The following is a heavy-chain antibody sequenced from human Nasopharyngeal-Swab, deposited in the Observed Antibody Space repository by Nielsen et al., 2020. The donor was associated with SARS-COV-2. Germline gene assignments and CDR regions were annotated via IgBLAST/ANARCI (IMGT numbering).Heavy chain of an antibody. V-gene: IGHV4-34*01. Sequence: LSLSCAVYGGSFSGYSWSWIRQPPGKGLEWIGEINHSRSTNYNPSLKSRVTISVDTSKNQFFLKLSSVTAADTAVYYCAGKSGSYYYYYGMDVWGQGTTVTVSS. D-gene: IGHD1-26*01. CDR1: GGSFSGYS. CDR2: INHSRST. J-gene: IGHJ6*02. CDR3: AGKSGSYYYYYGMDV.